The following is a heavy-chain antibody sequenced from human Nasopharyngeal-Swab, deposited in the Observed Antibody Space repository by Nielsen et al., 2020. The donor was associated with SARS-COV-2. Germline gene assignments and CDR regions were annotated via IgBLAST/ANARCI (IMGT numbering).Heavy chain of an antibody. CDR1: GGSISSYY. CDR2: IYYSGST. V-gene: IGHV4-59*01. CDR3: TCAPETTMHPAY. Sequence: GSLRLSCTVSGGSISSYYWSWIRQPPGKGLEWIGYIYYSGSTNYNPSLKSRVTISVDTSKNQFSLKLSSVTAADTAVYYCTCAPETTMHPAYWGQGTLVTVSS. D-gene: IGHD4-17*01. J-gene: IGHJ4*02.